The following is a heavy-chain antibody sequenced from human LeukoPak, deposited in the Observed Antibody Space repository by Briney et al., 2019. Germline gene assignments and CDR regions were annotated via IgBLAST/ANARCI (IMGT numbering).Heavy chain of an antibody. J-gene: IGHJ4*02. D-gene: IGHD1-26*01. V-gene: IGHV4-34*01. CDR2: INHSGST. CDR3: ARGTLVGATPFDY. Sequence: PSETLSPTCAVYGGSFSGYYWSWIRQPPGKGLECIGEINHSGSTNYNPSLKSRVTISVDTTTNQFSLKLSSVTAADTAVYYCARGTLVGATPFDYWGQGTLVTVSS. CDR1: GGSFSGYY.